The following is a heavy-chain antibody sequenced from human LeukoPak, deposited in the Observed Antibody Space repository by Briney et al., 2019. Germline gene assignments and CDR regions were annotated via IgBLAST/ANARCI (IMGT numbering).Heavy chain of an antibody. CDR1: GGTFSSYA. CDR3: ARNPTTRLRDILTEPEMDV. J-gene: IGHJ6*02. D-gene: IGHD3-9*01. Sequence: SVKVSCKASGGTFSSYAISWVRQAPGQGLEWMGRIIPIRGIANYAQKFQGRVTITADKSTSTAYMDLSSLRSEDTAVYYCARNPTTRLRDILTEPEMDVWGQGTTVTVSS. V-gene: IGHV1-69*04. CDR2: IIPIRGIA.